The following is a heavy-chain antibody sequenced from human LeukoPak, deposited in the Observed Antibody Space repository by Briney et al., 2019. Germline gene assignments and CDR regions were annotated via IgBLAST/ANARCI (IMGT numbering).Heavy chain of an antibody. D-gene: IGHD6-13*01. V-gene: IGHV3-48*02. CDR1: GLRFRNYG. CDR3: ARDAYSSSLGHFDY. Sequence: GGSLRLSCVVSGLRFRNYGMHWVRQAPGKGLEWVSYISSSSSTIYYADSVKGRFTISRDNAKNSLYLQMNSLRDEDTALYYCARDAYSSSLGHFDYWGQGTLVTVSS. J-gene: IGHJ4*02. CDR2: ISSSSSTI.